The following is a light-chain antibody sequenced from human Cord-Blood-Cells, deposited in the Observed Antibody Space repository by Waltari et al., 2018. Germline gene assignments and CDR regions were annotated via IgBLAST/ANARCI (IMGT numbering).Light chain of an antibody. CDR3: QVWDSSSDWV. CDR1: NLGSKR. CDR2: YDS. J-gene: IGLJ3*02. Sequence: SYVLTQPPSVSVAPGKTARITCGGNNLGSKRVHWYQQKPGQAPVLVIYYDSDRPSGIPERFSGSNSGHTATLTISRVEAGDEADYYCQVWDSSSDWVFGGGTKLTVL. V-gene: IGLV3-21*04.